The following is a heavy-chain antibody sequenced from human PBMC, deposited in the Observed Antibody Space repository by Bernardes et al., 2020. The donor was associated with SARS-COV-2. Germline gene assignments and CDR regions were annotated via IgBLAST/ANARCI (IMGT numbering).Heavy chain of an antibody. D-gene: IGHD1-26*01. Sequence: ASVEVSCKASGYSFTVYHIHWVRQAPGQGLEWMGWIYPNTGDTEYSQKFRGRVTMTRDTPRTTAYMELSGLRIDDTAVYYCVSVTWSKRDDFDVWGQGTVVTVSS. J-gene: IGHJ3*01. V-gene: IGHV1-2*02. CDR3: VSVTWSKRDDFDV. CDR1: GYSFTVYH. CDR2: IYPNTGDT.